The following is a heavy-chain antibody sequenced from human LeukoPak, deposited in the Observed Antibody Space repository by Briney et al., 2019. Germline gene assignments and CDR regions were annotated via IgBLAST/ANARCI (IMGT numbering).Heavy chain of an antibody. D-gene: IGHD3-10*01. CDR1: GFTFSSYE. CDR3: VRDTRSSYSYYGMDV. Sequence: SLRLSCAASGFTFSSYEMNWVRQAPGKGLEWVSYISSTGSTLYYADSLKGRFTISRDNAKNSLFLQMNSLRAEDTAIYYCVRDTRSSYSYYGMDVWGQGTTVTVSS. V-gene: IGHV3-48*03. J-gene: IGHJ6*02. CDR2: ISSTGSTL.